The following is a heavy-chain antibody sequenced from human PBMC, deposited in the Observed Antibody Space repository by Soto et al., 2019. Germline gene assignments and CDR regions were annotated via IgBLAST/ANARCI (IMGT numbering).Heavy chain of an antibody. CDR2: ISYDGSNK. CDR3: AKDDSSSLDY. Sequence: PGGSLRLSCAASGFTFSSYGMHWVRQAPGKGLEWVAVISYDGSNKYYADSVKGRFTISRDNSKNTLYLQMNSLRAEDTAVYYCAKDDSSSLDYWGQGTLVTVSS. D-gene: IGHD6-6*01. J-gene: IGHJ4*02. V-gene: IGHV3-30*18. CDR1: GFTFSSYG.